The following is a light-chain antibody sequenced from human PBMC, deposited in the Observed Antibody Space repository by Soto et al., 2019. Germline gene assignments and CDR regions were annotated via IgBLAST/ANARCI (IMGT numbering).Light chain of an antibody. V-gene: IGLV2-14*03. Sequence: QSALTQPASVSGSPGQSITISCTGTSSDVAAYNYVSWFQHHAGKAPKLMLYDVNNRPSAVSNRFSGSKSGNTASLTISGLQVDDEADYYCSSYTTSNTPLYVFGTGTKLTVL. CDR3: SSYTTSNTPLYV. CDR1: SSDVAAYNY. J-gene: IGLJ1*01. CDR2: DVN.